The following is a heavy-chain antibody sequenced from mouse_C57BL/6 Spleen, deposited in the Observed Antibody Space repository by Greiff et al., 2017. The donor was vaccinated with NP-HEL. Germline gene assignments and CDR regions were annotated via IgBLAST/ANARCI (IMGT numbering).Heavy chain of an antibody. D-gene: IGHD1-1*01. CDR2: IYPGDGDT. V-gene: IGHV1-82*01. Sequence: VQGVESGPELVKPGASVKISCKASGYAFSSSWMNWVKQRPGKGLEWIGRIYPGDGDTNYNGKFKGKATLTADKSSSTAYMQLSSLTSEDSAVYFCARWGSTVVATGTWYYAMDYWGQGTSVTVSS. J-gene: IGHJ4*01. CDR1: GYAFSSSW. CDR3: ARWGSTVVATGTWYYAMDY.